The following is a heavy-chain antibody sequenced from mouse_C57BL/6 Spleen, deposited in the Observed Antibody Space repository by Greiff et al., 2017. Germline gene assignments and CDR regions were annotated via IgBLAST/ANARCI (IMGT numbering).Heavy chain of an antibody. CDR1: GFSFNTYA. CDR2: IRSKSNNYAT. J-gene: IGHJ4*01. D-gene: IGHD2-1*01. Sequence: EVQLQQSGGGLVQPKGSLKLSCAASGFSFNTYAMNWVRQAPGKGLEWVARIRSKSNNYATYYADSVKDRFTISRDDSESMLYLQMNNLKTEDTAMYYCVRHLNYERMDYWGQGTSVTVSS. CDR3: VRHLNYERMDY. V-gene: IGHV10-1*01.